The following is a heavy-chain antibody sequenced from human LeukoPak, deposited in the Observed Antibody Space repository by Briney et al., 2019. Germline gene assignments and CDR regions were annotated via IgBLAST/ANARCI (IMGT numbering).Heavy chain of an antibody. CDR2: ITGNSDTI. V-gene: IGHV3-23*01. CDR3: ARYDISTYERRAFDS. J-gene: IGHJ4*02. CDR1: GFTFSNYA. D-gene: IGHD3-9*01. Sequence: GGSLRLSCAASGFTFSNYAMAWVRQAPGQGLEWVSVITGNSDTIYYSDSVKGRFTVSRDNSKNILYMQMNSLGVEDTAVYYCARYDISTYERRAFDSWGQGTLVTVSS.